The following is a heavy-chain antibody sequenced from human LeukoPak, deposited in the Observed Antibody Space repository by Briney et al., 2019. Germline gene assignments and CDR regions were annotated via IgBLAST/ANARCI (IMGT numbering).Heavy chain of an antibody. J-gene: IGHJ4*02. CDR2: IYYSGYT. CDR3: AKHYMGSSYNRGLDS. D-gene: IGHD3-10*01. V-gene: IGHV4-34*01. CDR1: GGSFSGYY. Sequence: SETLSLTCAVYGGSFSGYYWSWVRQPPEKGLEWIGSIYYSGYTYYNPSLESRVTISIDTSKNQFSLKLSSVTAADTAIYYCAKHYMGSSYNRGLDSWGQGTLVTVSS.